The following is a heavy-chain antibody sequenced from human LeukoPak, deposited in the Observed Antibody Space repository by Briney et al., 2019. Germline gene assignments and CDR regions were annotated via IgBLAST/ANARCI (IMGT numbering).Heavy chain of an antibody. J-gene: IGHJ4*02. V-gene: IGHV4-39*01. D-gene: IGHD3-9*01. CDR2: IYYSGST. CDR1: GGSISSSSYY. CDR3: ARRDYDILTWYY. Sequence: PSETLSLTCTASGGSISSSSYYWGCMPQPPGQGLEGLGRIYYSGSTYYNPSRKRRVTISVDTSKNQFSLKLSSGTAADTAVYYCARRDYDILTWYYWGQGTLVTVSS.